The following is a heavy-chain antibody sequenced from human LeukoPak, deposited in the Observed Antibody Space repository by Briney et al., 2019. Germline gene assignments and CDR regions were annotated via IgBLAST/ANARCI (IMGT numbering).Heavy chain of an antibody. CDR3: ARDLAVRGVLTYYFDY. CDR1: GFTVSSNY. Sequence: GGSLRLSCAASGFTVSSNYMSWVRQAPGKGLEWVSVIYSGGSTYYADSVKGRFTISRDNAKNSLYLQMNSLRDEDTAVYYCARDLAVRGVLTYYFDYWGQGTLVTVSS. J-gene: IGHJ4*02. V-gene: IGHV3-66*01. D-gene: IGHD3-10*01. CDR2: IYSGGST.